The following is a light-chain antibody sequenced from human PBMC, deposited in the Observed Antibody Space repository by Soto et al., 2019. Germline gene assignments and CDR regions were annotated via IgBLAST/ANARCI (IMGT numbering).Light chain of an antibody. CDR1: QDIKSY. V-gene: IGKV1-39*01. Sequence: DIQMTQSPSSLSASVGDRITITCQASQDIKSYINSYQQKPGKAPKLLIYAASSLQSGVPSRFSGSGAGTDFTLTISSLQPEDFATYYCQQSYSTPWTFGQGTKVDI. CDR2: AAS. J-gene: IGKJ1*01. CDR3: QQSYSTPWT.